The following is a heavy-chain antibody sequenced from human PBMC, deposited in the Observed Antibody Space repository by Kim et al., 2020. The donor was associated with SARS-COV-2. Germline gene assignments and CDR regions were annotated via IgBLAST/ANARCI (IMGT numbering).Heavy chain of an antibody. CDR2: INPSGGST. J-gene: IGHJ6*02. D-gene: IGHD3-9*01. CDR3: ARDLGILHYDILTGYYLYYYYYGMDV. CDR1: GYTFTSYY. V-gene: IGHV1-46*01. Sequence: ASVKVSCKASGYTFTSYYMHWVRQAPGQGLEWMGIINPSGGSTSYAQKFQGRVTMTRDTSTSTVYMELSSLRSEDTAVYYCARDLGILHYDILTGYYLYYYYYGMDVWGQGTTVTVSS.